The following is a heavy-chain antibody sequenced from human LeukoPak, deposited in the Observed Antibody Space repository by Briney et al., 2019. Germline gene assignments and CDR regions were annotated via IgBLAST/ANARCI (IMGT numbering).Heavy chain of an antibody. J-gene: IGHJ4*02. CDR1: GFTFSRYV. Sequence: PGGSLRLSCAGSGFTFSRYVMHWVRQAPGKGLEWVAVISYDGSNKFYADSVKGRFTISRDNSKSTLYLQMNSLRAEDTAVYYCAKELSAGTGGGWEDYFDYWGQGTLVTVSA. CDR3: AKELSAGTGGGWEDYFDY. V-gene: IGHV3-30*18. CDR2: ISYDGSNK. D-gene: IGHD6-13*01.